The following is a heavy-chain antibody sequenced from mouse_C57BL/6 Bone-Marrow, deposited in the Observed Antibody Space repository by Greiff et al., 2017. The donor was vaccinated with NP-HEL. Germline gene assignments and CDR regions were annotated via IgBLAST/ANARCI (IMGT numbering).Heavy chain of an antibody. CDR2: INPNYGTT. D-gene: IGHD2-3*01. CDR1: GYSFTDYN. Sequence: EVKLMESGPELVKPGASVKISCKASGYSFTDYNMNWVKQSNGKSLEWIGVINPNYGTTSYNQKFKGKATLTVDQSSSTAYMQLNSLTSEDSAVYYCARWGWLLKGEYFDVWGTGTTVTVSS. V-gene: IGHV1-39*01. J-gene: IGHJ1*03. CDR3: ARWGWLLKGEYFDV.